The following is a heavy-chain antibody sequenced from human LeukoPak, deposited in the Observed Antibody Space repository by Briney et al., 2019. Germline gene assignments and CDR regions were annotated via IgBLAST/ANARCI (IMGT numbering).Heavy chain of an antibody. Sequence: SQTLSLTCAISGDSVSSNSATWNWIRQSPSRGLEWLGRTYYRSKWNNDYAVSVKSRITINPDTSKNQFSLQLNSVTPEDTAVYYCARDSPLTTVTTFPYWYFDLWGRGTLVTVSS. CDR3: ARDSPLTTVTTFPYWYFDL. CDR2: TYYRSKWNN. V-gene: IGHV6-1*01. J-gene: IGHJ2*01. D-gene: IGHD4-17*01. CDR1: GDSVSSNSAT.